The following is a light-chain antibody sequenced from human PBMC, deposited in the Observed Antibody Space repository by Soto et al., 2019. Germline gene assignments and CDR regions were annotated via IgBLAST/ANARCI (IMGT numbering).Light chain of an antibody. V-gene: IGLV2-14*03. CDR1: SSDVGGYNY. Sequence: QSVLTQPASMSGSPGQSITISCTGTSSDVGGYNYVSWYQQHPGKAPKLMIYDVNNRPSGISNRFSGSKSGNTASLTISGLQAEDEADYYCSSYTGSSTDYVFGTGTKVTVL. J-gene: IGLJ1*01. CDR3: SSYTGSSTDYV. CDR2: DVN.